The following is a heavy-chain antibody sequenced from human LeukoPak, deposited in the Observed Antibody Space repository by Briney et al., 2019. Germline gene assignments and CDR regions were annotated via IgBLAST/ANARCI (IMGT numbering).Heavy chain of an antibody. J-gene: IGHJ4*02. Sequence: QPGGSLRLSCAASGFTFSSYAMHWVRQAPGKGLEWVAVISYDGSNKYYADSVKGRFTISRDNSKNTLYLQMNSLRAEDTAVYYCARDDCSSTSCSFDYWGQGTLVTVSS. D-gene: IGHD2-2*01. CDR2: ISYDGSNK. CDR1: GFTFSSYA. CDR3: ARDDCSSTSCSFDY. V-gene: IGHV3-30-3*01.